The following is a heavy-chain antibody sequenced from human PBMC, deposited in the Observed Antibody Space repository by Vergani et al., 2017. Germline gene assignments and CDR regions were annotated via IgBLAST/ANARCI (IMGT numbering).Heavy chain of an antibody. V-gene: IGHV4-39*07. J-gene: IGHJ4*02. Sequence: QMQLQESGPGLVKPSETLSLSCTVSGGSISSGSYYWSWIRQPPGKGLEWIGDINHSGSTNYNPSLKSRVTMSVDTSKNQFSLKLSSVTAADTAVYYCARGSYSGYDYYFDYWGQGTLVTVSS. CDR2: INHSGST. D-gene: IGHD5-12*01. CDR1: GGSISSGSYY. CDR3: ARGSYSGYDYYFDY.